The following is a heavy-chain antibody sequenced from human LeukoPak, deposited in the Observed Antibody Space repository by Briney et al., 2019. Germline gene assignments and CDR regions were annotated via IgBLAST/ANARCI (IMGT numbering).Heavy chain of an antibody. J-gene: IGHJ4*02. CDR3: ANLPLTGYYGFDS. CDR1: GFSFSSYA. D-gene: IGHD3-9*01. V-gene: IGHV3-23*01. CDR2: IISSGAGT. Sequence: PGGSLRLSCAACGFSFSSYAMSWVRQAPGKGLEWASGIISSGAGTNYADSVRGRFTISRDNSKNTLYLQMNSLRAEDTAVYYCANLPLTGYYGFDSWGQGALITVSS.